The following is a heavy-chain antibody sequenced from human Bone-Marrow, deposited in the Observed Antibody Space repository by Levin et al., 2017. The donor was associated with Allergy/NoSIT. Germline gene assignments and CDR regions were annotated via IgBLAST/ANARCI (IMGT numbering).Heavy chain of an antibody. J-gene: IGHJ4*02. Sequence: SETLSLTCTVSGGSITADGSYWTWIRQHPEKGLEWIGYIHHSGTTYYNPSLKSRLTMSVDTSKSQFFLELNSVTAADTAVYYCAVSLGAKVSAWYFNYWGQGSLVTVSS. D-gene: IGHD4-17*01. CDR1: GGSITADGSY. V-gene: IGHV4-31*03. CDR2: IHHSGTT. CDR3: AVSLGAKVSAWYFNY.